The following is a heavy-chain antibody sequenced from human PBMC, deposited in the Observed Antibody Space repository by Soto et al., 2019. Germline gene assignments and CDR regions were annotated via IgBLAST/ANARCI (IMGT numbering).Heavy chain of an antibody. V-gene: IGHV1-46*01. D-gene: IGHD3-22*01. CDR3: ARFRNYYDSSGSPAYYYGMDV. CDR1: GYTFTSYY. Sequence: ASVKVSCKASGYTFTSYYMHWVRQAPGQGLEWMGIINPSGGSTSYAQKFQGRVTMTRDTSTSTVYMELSSLRSEDTAVYYCARFRNYYDSSGSPAYYYGMDVWGQGTTVTVSS. CDR2: INPSGGST. J-gene: IGHJ6*02.